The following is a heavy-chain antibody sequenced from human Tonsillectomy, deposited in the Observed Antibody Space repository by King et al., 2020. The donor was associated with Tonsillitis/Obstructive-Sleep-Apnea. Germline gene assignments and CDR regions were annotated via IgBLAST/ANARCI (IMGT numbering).Heavy chain of an antibody. CDR1: GGSFSGYY. D-gene: IGHD4-17*01. CDR3: ARRTYYGDYLNWFDP. V-gene: IGHV4-34*01. Sequence: VQLQQWGAGLLKPSETLSLTCAVYGGSFSGYYWSWIRQPPGKGLEWIGEINHSGGTNYNPSLKSRVTISVDTSKNHFSLELSSVTAADTAVYYCARRTYYGDYLNWFDPWDQGTLVTVAS. J-gene: IGHJ5*02. CDR2: INHSGGT.